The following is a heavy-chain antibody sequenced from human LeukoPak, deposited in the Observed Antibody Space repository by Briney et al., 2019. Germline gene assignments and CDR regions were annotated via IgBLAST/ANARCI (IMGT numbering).Heavy chain of an antibody. CDR2: ISAYNGNT. Sequence: GAPVKVSCKASGYTFANYGITWVRQAPGQGLEWMRWISAYNGNTNYAQRLQGRVTMTTDTSTNTAFMELRSLRSDDTAMYYCARTQEQLVNNWFDPWGQGTLVTVSS. J-gene: IGHJ5*02. D-gene: IGHD6-6*01. V-gene: IGHV1-18*01. CDR1: GYTFANYG. CDR3: ARTQEQLVNNWFDP.